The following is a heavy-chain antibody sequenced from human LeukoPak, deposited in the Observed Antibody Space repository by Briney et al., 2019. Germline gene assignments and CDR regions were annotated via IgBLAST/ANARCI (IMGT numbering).Heavy chain of an antibody. CDR2: INPSGGST. Sequence: ASVKVSCKASGYTFTSYYMHWVRQAPGQGLEWMGIINPSGGSTSYAQKFQGRVTMTRDMSTSTVYMELSSLRSEDTAVYYCARGSTAAAATDNWFDPWGQGTLVTVSS. D-gene: IGHD6-13*01. CDR3: ARGSTAAAATDNWFDP. J-gene: IGHJ5*02. V-gene: IGHV1-46*01. CDR1: GYTFTSYY.